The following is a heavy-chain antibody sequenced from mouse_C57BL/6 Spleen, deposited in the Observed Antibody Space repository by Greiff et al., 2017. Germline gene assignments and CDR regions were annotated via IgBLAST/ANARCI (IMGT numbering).Heavy chain of an antibody. Sequence: EVKLMESGGDLVKPGGSLKLSCAASGFTFSSYGMSWVRQTPDKRLEWVATISSGGSYTYYPDSVKGRFTISRDNAKNTLYLQMSSLKSEDTAMYYCARLITTRYFDVWGTGTTVTVSS. CDR2: ISSGGSYT. CDR1: GFTFSSYG. CDR3: ARLITTRYFDV. D-gene: IGHD1-1*01. J-gene: IGHJ1*03. V-gene: IGHV5-6*01.